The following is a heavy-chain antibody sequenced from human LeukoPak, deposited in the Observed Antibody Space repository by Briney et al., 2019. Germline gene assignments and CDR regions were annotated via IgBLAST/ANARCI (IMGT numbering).Heavy chain of an antibody. Sequence: ASVKVSCKASGYTFTGYYMHWVRQAPGQGLEWMGWINPNSGGTNYAQKFQGRVTMTRDTSISTAYMELSRLRSDDTAVCYCARGTWGRAGKGLPDDYWGQGTLVTVSS. J-gene: IGHJ4*02. D-gene: IGHD7-27*01. CDR3: ARGTWGRAGKGLPDDY. CDR2: INPNSGGT. CDR1: GYTFTGYY. V-gene: IGHV1-2*02.